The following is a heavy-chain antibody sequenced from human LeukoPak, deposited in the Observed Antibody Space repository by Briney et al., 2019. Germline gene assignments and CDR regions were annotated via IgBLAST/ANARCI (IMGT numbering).Heavy chain of an antibody. CDR2: RNGDTSSI. D-gene: IGHD6-19*01. CDR3: ARTVASAGWSDDAFDI. V-gene: IGHV3-20*04. Sequence: GGTLRLSCAASGFTFDDYGRSWGRQAPGRGLERVSGRNGDTSSIGHADSVKGRFTNSRDNAKNFLYLPMNSLRAEDTALYYCARTVASAGWSDDAFDIWGQGTMVTVSS. CDR1: GFTFDDYG. J-gene: IGHJ3*02.